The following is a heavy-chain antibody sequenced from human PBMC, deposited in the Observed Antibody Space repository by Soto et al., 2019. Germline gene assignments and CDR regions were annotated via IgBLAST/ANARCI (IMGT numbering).Heavy chain of an antibody. Sequence: QITLKESGPTLVKPTQTLTLTCTLSGFSLNTGGGGVVWIRQPPGKALEWLALIYWNDDKRYSPSLKSRLTITKDTSRTQEVLTMTDMGPVDTATYYFARRPNWGMEGLGAWGQGTTVTVSS. D-gene: IGHD7-27*01. CDR3: ARRPNWGMEGLGA. V-gene: IGHV2-5*01. J-gene: IGHJ6*01. CDR2: IYWNDDK. CDR1: GFSLNTGGGG.